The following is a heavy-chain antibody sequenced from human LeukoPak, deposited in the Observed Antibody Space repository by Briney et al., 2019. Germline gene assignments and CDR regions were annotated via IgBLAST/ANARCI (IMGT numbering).Heavy chain of an antibody. J-gene: IGHJ1*01. V-gene: IGHV3-64*04. CDR1: GFSFSSYA. Sequence: GGSLRLSCSASGFSFSSYAMHWVRQAPGKGLEYVSAISSSGGSTYYADSVKGRFTIARDNAKNTLYLQMNSLRAEDTAVYYCYGANAEHWGQGTLVTVSS. CDR3: YGANAEH. CDR2: ISSSGGST. D-gene: IGHD4-23*01.